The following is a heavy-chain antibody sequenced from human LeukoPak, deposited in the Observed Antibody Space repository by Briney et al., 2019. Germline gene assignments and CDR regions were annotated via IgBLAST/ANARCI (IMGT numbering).Heavy chain of an antibody. Sequence: PGGSLRLSCVASGFRFSSSSMNWVRQAPGKGLEWVAHIGSTGSDIRYADSVKGRFTISRDNANNSLYLQVNSLRAEDTAVYYCASTIAVAANGFDYWGQGTLVTVSS. V-gene: IGHV3-21*05. CDR3: ASTIAVAANGFDY. CDR1: GFRFSSSS. CDR2: IGSTGSDI. D-gene: IGHD6-19*01. J-gene: IGHJ4*02.